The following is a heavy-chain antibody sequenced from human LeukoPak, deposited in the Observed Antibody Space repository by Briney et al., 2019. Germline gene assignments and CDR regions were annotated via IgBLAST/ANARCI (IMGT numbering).Heavy chain of an antibody. CDR3: ARDYHDYGDYPDY. CDR1: GYTFTSYA. Sequence: ASVKVSCKASGYTFTSYAMHWVRQAPGQRLEWMGWINAGNGNTKYSQKFQGRVTITRDTSASTAYMGLSSLRSEDTAVYYCARDYHDYGDYPDYWGQGTLVTVSS. D-gene: IGHD4-17*01. CDR2: INAGNGNT. J-gene: IGHJ4*02. V-gene: IGHV1-3*01.